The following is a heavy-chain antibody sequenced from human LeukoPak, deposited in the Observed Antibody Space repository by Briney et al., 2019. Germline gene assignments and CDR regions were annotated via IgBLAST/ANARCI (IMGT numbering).Heavy chain of an antibody. Sequence: PSETLSLTCTVSGGSISSYYWSWIRQPPGKGLEWIGYIYYSGSTNYNPSLKSRVTISVDTSKNQFSLKLSSVTAADTAVYYCARGSFGILTGYRDYWGQGTLVTVSS. D-gene: IGHD3-9*01. J-gene: IGHJ4*02. CDR1: GGSISSYY. CDR2: IYYSGST. CDR3: ARGSFGILTGYRDY. V-gene: IGHV4-59*01.